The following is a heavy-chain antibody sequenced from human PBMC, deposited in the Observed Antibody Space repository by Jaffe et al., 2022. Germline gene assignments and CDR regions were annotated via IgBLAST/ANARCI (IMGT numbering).Heavy chain of an antibody. D-gene: IGHD3-16*01. CDR1: GFTFSSYG. CDR3: AKDGGRDGYNINYFDY. V-gene: IGHV3-30*02. Sequence: QVQLVESGGGVVQPGGSLRLSCEASGFTFSSYGMHWVRQAPGKGLEWVAFLRYDGSKKFYADSVKGRFTISGDTSKNTLYVQMNSLRAEDTAVYYCAKDGGRDGYNINYFDYWGQGTLVTVSS. CDR2: LRYDGSKK. J-gene: IGHJ4*02.